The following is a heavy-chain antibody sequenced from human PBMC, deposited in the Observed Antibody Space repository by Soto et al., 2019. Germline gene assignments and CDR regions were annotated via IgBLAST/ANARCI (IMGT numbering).Heavy chain of an antibody. D-gene: IGHD4-17*01. J-gene: IGHJ4*02. Sequence: EVQLVETGGGLIQPGGSLRLSCAASGFTVSNNYMSWVRQAPGKGLECVSIIYSGGTTYYADSVSGRFTISRDHSKNTLYLQMNSLRADDTAVYFCARNQPVTTLGYWGQGTLVTVSS. CDR3: ARNQPVTTLGY. CDR2: IYSGGTT. V-gene: IGHV3-53*02. CDR1: GFTVSNNY.